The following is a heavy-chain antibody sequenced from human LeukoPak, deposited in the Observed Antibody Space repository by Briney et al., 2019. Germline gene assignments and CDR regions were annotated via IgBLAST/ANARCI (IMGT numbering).Heavy chain of an antibody. CDR1: GLTFSSSW. Sequence: GGSLRLSCAVSGLTFSSSWMDWVRQAPGKGLEWVASINPDGNKKYSADSVKGRFTISRDNAENSLYLQMNSLRVEDTAFYYCARDLAYSRLDYWGQGMLVTVYS. CDR3: ARDLAYSRLDY. D-gene: IGHD5-18*01. J-gene: IGHJ4*02. CDR2: INPDGNKK. V-gene: IGHV3-7*01.